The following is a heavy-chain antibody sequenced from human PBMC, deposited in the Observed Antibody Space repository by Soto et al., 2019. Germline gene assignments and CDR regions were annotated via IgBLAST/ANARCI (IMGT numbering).Heavy chain of an antibody. D-gene: IGHD6-19*01. V-gene: IGHV1-18*01. CDR2: ISAYNGNT. CDR1: GYTFTSYG. CDR3: ARGCQSLVITREEYFQH. J-gene: IGHJ1*01. Sequence: QVQLVQSGAEVKKPGASVKVSCKASGYTFTSYGISWVRQAPGQGLEWMGWISAYNGNTNYAQKLHGRVTMSKNTSTTTAYMELRRLKSADTAVYYCARGCQSLVITREEYFQHWGQGTPVTVSS.